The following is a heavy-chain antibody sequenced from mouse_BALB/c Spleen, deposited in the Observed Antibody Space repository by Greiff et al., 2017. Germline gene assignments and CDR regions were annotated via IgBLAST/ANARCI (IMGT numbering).Heavy chain of an antibody. D-gene: IGHD2-3*01. J-gene: IGHJ2*01. CDR3: NGGGYYDFDY. V-gene: IGHV14-4*02. Sequence: EVQLQESGAELVRSGASVKLSCTASGFNIKDYYMHWVKQRPEQGLEWIGWIDPENGDTEYAPKFQGKATMTADTSSNTAYLQLSSLTSEDTAVYYCNGGGYYDFDYWGQGTTLTVSS. CDR1: GFNIKDYY. CDR2: IDPENGDT.